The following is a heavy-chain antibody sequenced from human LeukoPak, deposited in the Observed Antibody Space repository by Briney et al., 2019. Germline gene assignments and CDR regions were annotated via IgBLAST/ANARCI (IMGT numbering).Heavy chain of an antibody. V-gene: IGHV3-43D*03. CDR3: AKPRRGTITTGPAYTH. CDR1: GFTFSSYG. Sequence: PGGSLRLSCAASGFTFSSYGMHWVRQAPGKGLEWVSLISWDGGLTYYADSMEGRFTISRDNSKNSLYLQMNSLRTEDTALYYCAKPRRGTITTGPAYTHWGQGTLVTVSS. D-gene: IGHD4-11*01. CDR2: ISWDGGLT. J-gene: IGHJ4*02.